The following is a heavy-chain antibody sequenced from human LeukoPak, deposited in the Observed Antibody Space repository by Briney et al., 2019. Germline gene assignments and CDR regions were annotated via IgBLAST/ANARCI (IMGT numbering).Heavy chain of an antibody. D-gene: IGHD3-10*01. Sequence: GGSLRLYCAASGFTISSYGMHWVRQAPGKGLEWMAFIRYDGSNKYYVDSVKGRFTMSRDNSKNTLYLQMNSLRVEDTAVYYCAKPEGYYGSGSLFDYWGQGTLVTVSS. CDR2: IRYDGSNK. V-gene: IGHV3-30*02. J-gene: IGHJ4*02. CDR3: AKPEGYYGSGSLFDY. CDR1: GFTISSYG.